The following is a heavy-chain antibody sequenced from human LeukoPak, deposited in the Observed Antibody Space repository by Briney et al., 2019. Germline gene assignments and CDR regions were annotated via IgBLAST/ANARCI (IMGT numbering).Heavy chain of an antibody. J-gene: IGHJ1*01. CDR2: IIPIFGTA. CDR3: ASSPGSITTGDFQH. D-gene: IGHD3-22*01. Sequence: SVKVSCKASGGTFSSYAISWVRQAPGQGLEWMGGIIPIFGTANYAQKFQGRVTIATDESTSTAYMELSSLRSEDTAVYYCASSPGSITTGDFQHWGQGTLVTVSS. CDR1: GGTFSSYA. V-gene: IGHV1-69*05.